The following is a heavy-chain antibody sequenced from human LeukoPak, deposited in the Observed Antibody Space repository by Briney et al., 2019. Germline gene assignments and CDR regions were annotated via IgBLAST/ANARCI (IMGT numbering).Heavy chain of an antibody. CDR3: AKLEYYYDSSGYSSFDY. CDR2: ISGSGGST. Sequence: GSLRLSCAASGFTFSSYAMSWVRQAPGKGLEWVSAISGSGGSTYYADSVKGRFTISRDNSKNTLYLQMNSLRAEDTAVYYCAKLEYYYDSSGYSSFDYWGQGTLVTVSS. D-gene: IGHD3-22*01. V-gene: IGHV3-23*01. CDR1: GFTFSSYA. J-gene: IGHJ4*02.